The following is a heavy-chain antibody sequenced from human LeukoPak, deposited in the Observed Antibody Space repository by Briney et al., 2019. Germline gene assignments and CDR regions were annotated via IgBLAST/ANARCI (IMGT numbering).Heavy chain of an antibody. CDR3: ARDPGYMTTEPTDI. D-gene: IGHD3-9*01. J-gene: IGHJ3*02. CDR2: ISSSSSYI. CDR1: GFTFSSYS. Sequence: GGSLRLSCAASGFTFSSYSMNWVRQAPGKGLEWVSSISSSSSYIYYADSVKGRFTISRDNAKNSLYLQMNSLRAEDTAVYYCARDPGYMTTEPTDIWGQGTMVTVSS. V-gene: IGHV3-21*01.